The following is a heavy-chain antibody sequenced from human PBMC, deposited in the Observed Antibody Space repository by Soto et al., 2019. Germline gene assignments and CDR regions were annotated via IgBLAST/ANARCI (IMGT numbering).Heavy chain of an antibody. Sequence: GSLGLSCASSGLTVRSYAMSWVRQSPGKGLEWVSVISRSGGNTNYADSVKGRSTTSRDNSKNTLYLQMNSLTAEDTSVYYCAKASDFVSGAFDIWGQGAMVTVSS. CDR1: GLTVRSYA. CDR2: ISRSGGNT. J-gene: IGHJ3*02. CDR3: AKASDFVSGAFDI. D-gene: IGHD3-10*01. V-gene: IGHV3-23*01.